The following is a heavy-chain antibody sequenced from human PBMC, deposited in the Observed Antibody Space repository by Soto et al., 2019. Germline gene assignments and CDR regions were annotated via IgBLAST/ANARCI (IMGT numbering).Heavy chain of an antibody. CDR2: ISGYNGNT. J-gene: IGHJ4*02. D-gene: IGHD2-2*01. CDR3: ARDRGVVTSGSAYYFDY. V-gene: IGHV1-18*01. CDR1: GYTFRSYG. Sequence: QVQLVQSGPEVKKPGASVKVSCKATGYTFRSYGVTWVRQAPGQGLEWMGRISGYNGNTEYAQNLQGRVTMTTDTPTSTVYMELRSLGSADTAVYYCARDRGVVTSGSAYYFDYWGQGTLVTVSS.